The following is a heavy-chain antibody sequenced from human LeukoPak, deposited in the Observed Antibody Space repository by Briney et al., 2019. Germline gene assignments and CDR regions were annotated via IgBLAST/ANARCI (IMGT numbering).Heavy chain of an antibody. J-gene: IGHJ4*02. D-gene: IGHD3-10*01. CDR3: ASSLITMVRGVIIDY. V-gene: IGHV4-59*10. CDR2: IYTSGST. CDR1: GGSFSGYY. Sequence: SETLSLTCAVYGGSFSGYYWSWIRQPAGKGLEWIGRIYTSGSTNYNPSLKSRVTMSVDTSKNQFSLKLSSVTAADTAVYYCASSLITMVRGVIIDYWGQGTLVTVSS.